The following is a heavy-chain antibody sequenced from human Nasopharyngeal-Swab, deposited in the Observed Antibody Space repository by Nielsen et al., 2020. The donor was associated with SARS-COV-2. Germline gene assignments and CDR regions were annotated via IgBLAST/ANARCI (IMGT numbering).Heavy chain of an antibody. CDR3: ARDLSSIAVAGN. Sequence: WVRQAPGQRLEWMGGIIPILGIANYAQKFQGRVMITADKSTSTAYMELSSLRSEDTAVYYCARDLSSIAVAGNWGQGTLVTVSS. D-gene: IGHD6-19*01. CDR2: IIPILGIA. J-gene: IGHJ4*02. V-gene: IGHV1-69*10.